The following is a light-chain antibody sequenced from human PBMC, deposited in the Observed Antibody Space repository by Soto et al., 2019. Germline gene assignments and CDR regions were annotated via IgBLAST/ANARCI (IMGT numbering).Light chain of an antibody. V-gene: IGKV1-27*01. Sequence: DIQLTQSPSSLSASVGDRVTITCRASQAISSYLAWYQHKPGKVPELLIYATSTFQSGAPSRFSGSGSGTDFTLTISSLQPEDVATYYCHKYNHAPTFGGGTKVEIK. CDR1: QAISSY. CDR2: ATS. CDR3: HKYNHAPT. J-gene: IGKJ4*01.